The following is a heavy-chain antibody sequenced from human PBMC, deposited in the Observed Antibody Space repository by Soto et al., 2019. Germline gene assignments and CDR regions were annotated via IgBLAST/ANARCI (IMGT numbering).Heavy chain of an antibody. CDR1: GYTFTGYY. CDR3: ARGSSYYDYVWGSYRYKAPCDY. Sequence: ASVKVSCKASGYTFTGYYMHWVRQAPGQGLEWMGWINPNSGGTNYAQKFQGWVTMTRDTSISTAYMELSRLRPDDPAVYYCARGSSYYDYVWGSYRYKAPCDYWGEGTLVTFSS. V-gene: IGHV1-2*04. CDR2: INPNSGGT. D-gene: IGHD3-16*02. J-gene: IGHJ4*02.